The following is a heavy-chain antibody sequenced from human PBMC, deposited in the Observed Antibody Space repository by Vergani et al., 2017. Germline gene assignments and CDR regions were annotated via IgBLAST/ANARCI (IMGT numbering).Heavy chain of an antibody. Sequence: QLVQSGAEVRKPGASVKVSCKTSGYTFSNYYMHWVRQAPGQGLEWMGIINPSGGHTNYAQKFQGRVTMTRDTSTSTVYMELSSLRSEDTAIYYCARGDYGILTGYRYWGQGTLVTVSA. V-gene: IGHV1-46*03. CDR1: GYTFSNYY. CDR2: INPSGGHT. D-gene: IGHD3-9*01. CDR3: ARGDYGILTGYRY. J-gene: IGHJ4*02.